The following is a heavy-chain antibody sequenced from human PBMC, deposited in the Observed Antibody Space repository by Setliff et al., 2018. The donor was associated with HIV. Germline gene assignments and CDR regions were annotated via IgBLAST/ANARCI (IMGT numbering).Heavy chain of an antibody. CDR3: AREEPFWNGYYYTYYFDS. CDR1: GFTFSGYS. V-gene: IGHV3-48*03. D-gene: IGHD3-3*01. CDR2: ISGTDNTI. Sequence: LRLSCAASGFTFSGYSMNWVRQAPGKGLEWVSYISGTDNTIYYADSVKGRFTISRDIAKNSLYLQMNSLRVEDTAVYYCAREEPFWNGYYYTYYFDSWGQGTLVTVSS. J-gene: IGHJ4*02.